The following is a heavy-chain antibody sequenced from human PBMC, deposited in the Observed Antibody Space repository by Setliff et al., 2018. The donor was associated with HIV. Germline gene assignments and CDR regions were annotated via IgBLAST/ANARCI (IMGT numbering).Heavy chain of an antibody. D-gene: IGHD3-10*01. CDR2: TYPGDSDI. J-gene: IGHJ5*02. CDR1: GYTFDGHY. Sequence: KASCKTSGYTFDGHYLHWVRQMPGKGLEWMGITYPGDSDIQYSPSLQGQVTISADKSTSTAFLQWSSLKASDTAMYYCASGSGIDWFDPWGQGTLVTVSS. CDR3: ASGSGIDWFDP. V-gene: IGHV5-51*01.